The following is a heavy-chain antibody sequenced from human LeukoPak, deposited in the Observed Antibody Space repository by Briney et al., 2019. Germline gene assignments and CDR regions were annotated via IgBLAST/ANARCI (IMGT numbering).Heavy chain of an antibody. D-gene: IGHD6-19*01. Sequence: SETLSLTCAVYGGSFSGYYWSWIRQPPGKGLEWIGEINHSGSTNYNPSLKSRVTISVDTSKNQFSLKLSSVTAADTAVYYCARDGSVAGRDDAFDIWGQGTMVTVSS. V-gene: IGHV4-34*01. CDR2: INHSGST. CDR3: ARDGSVAGRDDAFDI. J-gene: IGHJ3*02. CDR1: GGSFSGYY.